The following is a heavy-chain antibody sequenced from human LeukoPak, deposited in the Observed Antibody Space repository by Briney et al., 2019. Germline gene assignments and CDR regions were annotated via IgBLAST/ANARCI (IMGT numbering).Heavy chain of an antibody. J-gene: IGHJ4*02. CDR1: GFTFSSNF. D-gene: IGHD3-22*01. V-gene: IGHV3-66*01. CDR2: IYSGGSI. CDR3: ARDLYYYDRSGYLAY. Sequence: GGSLRLSCAASGFTFSSNFMTWVRQAPGKGLECVSLIYSGGSIYYADSVKGRFTISRDNSKNTLYLQMNSLRAEDTAVYYCARDLYYYDRSGYLAYWGQGTLVTVSS.